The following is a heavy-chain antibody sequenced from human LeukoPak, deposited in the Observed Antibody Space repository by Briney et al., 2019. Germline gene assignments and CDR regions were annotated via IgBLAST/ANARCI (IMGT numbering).Heavy chain of an antibody. J-gene: IGHJ4*02. CDR3: AKFSVVVAAFDY. D-gene: IGHD2-15*01. Sequence: GGPLRLSCAASGFTFSSYGMHWVRQAPGKGLEWVAVIWYDGSNKYYADSVKGRFTISRDNSKNTLYLQMNSLRAEDTAVYYCAKFSVVVAAFDYWGQGTLVTVSS. CDR2: IWYDGSNK. CDR1: GFTFSSYG. V-gene: IGHV3-33*06.